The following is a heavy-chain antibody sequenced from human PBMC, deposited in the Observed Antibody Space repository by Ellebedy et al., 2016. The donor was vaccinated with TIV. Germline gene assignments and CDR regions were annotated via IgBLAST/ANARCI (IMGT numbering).Heavy chain of an antibody. CDR3: ATGLTLYGDPHSIDY. D-gene: IGHD4-17*01. CDR1: GYTLTELS. Sequence: ASVKVSCXVSGYTLTELSMHWVRQAPGKGLEWMGGFDPEDGVTIYAQKFQGRVTMTEDTSTDTAYMELSSLRSEDTAVYYCATGLTLYGDPHSIDYWGQGTLVTVSS. CDR2: FDPEDGVT. J-gene: IGHJ4*02. V-gene: IGHV1-24*01.